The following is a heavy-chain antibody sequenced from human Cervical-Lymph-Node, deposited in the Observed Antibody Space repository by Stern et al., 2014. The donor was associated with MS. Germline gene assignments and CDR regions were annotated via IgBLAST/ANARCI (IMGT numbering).Heavy chain of an antibody. V-gene: IGHV3-30*18. CDR1: GFNFSTYG. Sequence: VQLEESGGGVVQPGRSLRLSCAASGFNFSTYGMHWVRQAPGKGVEWGAIMSNDGSKKYYAASVKGRFTISRDNPKNTLYLQMNTLRPEDTAVYYCAKICSSTTSNGVDYWGQGTLVIVSS. CDR3: AKICSSTTSNGVDY. D-gene: IGHD2-2*01. CDR2: MSNDGSKK. J-gene: IGHJ4*02.